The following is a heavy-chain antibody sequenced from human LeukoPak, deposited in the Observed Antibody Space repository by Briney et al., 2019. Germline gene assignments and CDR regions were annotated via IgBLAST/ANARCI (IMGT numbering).Heavy chain of an antibody. D-gene: IGHD3-10*01. CDR2: IYYSGST. V-gene: IGHV4-59*01. Sequence: SETLSLTCTVSGGSISSYCWSWIRQPPGKGLEWIGYIYYSGSTNYNPSLKSRVTISVDTSKNQFSLKLSSVTAADTAVYYCARDSPRGPDYWGQGTLVTVSS. CDR1: GGSISSYC. J-gene: IGHJ4*02. CDR3: ARDSPRGPDY.